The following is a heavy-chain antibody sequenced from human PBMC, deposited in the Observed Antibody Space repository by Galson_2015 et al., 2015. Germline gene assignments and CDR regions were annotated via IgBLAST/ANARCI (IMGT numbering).Heavy chain of an antibody. Sequence: SLRLSCAASGFTFGNDAMDWVRQAPGKGLEWVATISGSGDTTYYADSVKGRFTISRDNSKNTLYLQMNSLRVEDTAVYSCAKERAYFYSPLDTWGQGTLVTVSS. J-gene: IGHJ5*02. CDR1: GFTFGNDA. D-gene: IGHD2/OR15-2a*01. CDR2: ISGSGDTT. V-gene: IGHV3-23*01. CDR3: AKERAYFYSPLDT.